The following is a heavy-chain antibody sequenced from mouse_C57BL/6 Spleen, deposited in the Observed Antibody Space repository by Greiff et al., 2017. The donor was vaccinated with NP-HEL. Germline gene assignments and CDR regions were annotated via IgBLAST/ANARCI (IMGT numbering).Heavy chain of an antibody. J-gene: IGHJ2*01. CDR3: ARTVYGSSGYYLDY. CDR1: GYTFTDYY. CDR2: IFPGSGST. V-gene: IGHV1-75*01. D-gene: IGHD1-1*01. Sequence: QVQLKQSGPELVKPGASVKISCKASGYTFTDYYINWVKQRPGQGLEWIGWIFPGSGSTYYNEKFKGKATLTVDKSSSTAYMLLSSLTSEDSAVYFCARTVYGSSGYYLDYWGQGTTLTVSS.